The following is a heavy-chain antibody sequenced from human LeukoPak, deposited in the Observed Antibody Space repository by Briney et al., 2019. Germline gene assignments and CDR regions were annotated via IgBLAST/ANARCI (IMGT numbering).Heavy chain of an antibody. J-gene: IGHJ3*01. V-gene: IGHV4-59*08. CDR2: VYYSGST. Sequence: SETLSLTCTVSGGSISGPYWSWVRQPPGKGLEWIGDVYYSGSTHQNPSLKSRVTISVDKSKNHFSLRLTSVTAADTAVYYCARLSAAVHLGAFDLWGQGTMVTVSS. CDR1: GGSISGPY. CDR3: ARLSAAVHLGAFDL. D-gene: IGHD3-3*01.